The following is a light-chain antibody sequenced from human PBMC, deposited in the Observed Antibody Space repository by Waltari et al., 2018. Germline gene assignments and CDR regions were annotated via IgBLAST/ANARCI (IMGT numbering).Light chain of an antibody. V-gene: IGKV1-5*03. CDR3: QQYYSYPRT. Sequence: DIQMTQSPSTLSASVGDRVTITCRASQTINNWLAWYQQKPGKAPQLLIQRASVLQSGVPSRFIGSGSGTDFTLTISSLQADDFATYYCQQYYSYPRTFGQGTKVEIK. CDR2: RAS. J-gene: IGKJ1*01. CDR1: QTINNW.